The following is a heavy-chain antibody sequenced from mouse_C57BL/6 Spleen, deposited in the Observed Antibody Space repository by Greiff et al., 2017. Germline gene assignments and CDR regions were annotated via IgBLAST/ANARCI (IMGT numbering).Heavy chain of an antibody. CDR3: ARRGYDYDDYFDY. D-gene: IGHD2-4*01. J-gene: IGHJ2*01. Sequence: QVQLQQPGAELVKPGASVKMSCKASGYTFTSYWITWVKQRPGQGLEWIGDIYPGSGSTNYNEKLNSKATLTVDTSSSTAYMQLSSLTSEDSAVYYCARRGYDYDDYFDYWGQGTTLTVA. V-gene: IGHV1-55*01. CDR1: GYTFTSYW. CDR2: IYPGSGST.